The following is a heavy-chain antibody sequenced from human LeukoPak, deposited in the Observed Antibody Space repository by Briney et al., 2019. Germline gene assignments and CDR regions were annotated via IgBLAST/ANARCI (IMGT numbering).Heavy chain of an antibody. Sequence: PSETLSLICAVSGGSVSGHFWSWIRQPPGKGLEWIGFIHSTGSTNYNPSLRSRVTMSIDTSTNQFSLKLTSVIAADTALFYCARYHCPGGICDGFDVWGQGTMVTVSS. V-gene: IGHV4-59*08. CDR2: IHSTGST. D-gene: IGHD2-8*02. CDR1: GGSVSGHF. CDR3: ARYHCPGGICDGFDV. J-gene: IGHJ3*01.